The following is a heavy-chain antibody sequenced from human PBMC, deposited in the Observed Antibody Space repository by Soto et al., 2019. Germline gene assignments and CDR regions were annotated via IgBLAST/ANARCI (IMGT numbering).Heavy chain of an antibody. CDR3: ATTSVTLPYYYYYMDV. CDR2: FDPEDGET. CDR1: GYTLTELS. V-gene: IGHV1-24*01. D-gene: IGHD4-4*01. Sequence: GASVKVSCKVSGYTLTELSMHWVRQAPGKGLEWMGGFDPEDGETIYAQKFQGRVTMTEDTSTDTAYMELSSLRSEDTAVYYCATTSVTLPYYYYYMDVWGKGTTVTVSS. J-gene: IGHJ6*03.